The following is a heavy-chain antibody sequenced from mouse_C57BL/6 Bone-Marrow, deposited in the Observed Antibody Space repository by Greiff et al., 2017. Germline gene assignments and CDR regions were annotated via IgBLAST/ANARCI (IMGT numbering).Heavy chain of an antibody. CDR1: GYTFTSYW. V-gene: IGHV1-64*01. J-gene: IGHJ2*01. CDR3: ERWSPVYDGSRY. D-gene: IGHD2-3*01. Sequence: VQLQQPGAELVKPGASVKLSCKASGYTFTSYWMHWVKQRPGQGLEWIGMIHTNSGSTNYNEKFKRKATLTVDKSSSTAYMQLSSLTSEDSAVYVCERWSPVYDGSRYWGQGTTRTVSS. CDR2: IHTNSGST.